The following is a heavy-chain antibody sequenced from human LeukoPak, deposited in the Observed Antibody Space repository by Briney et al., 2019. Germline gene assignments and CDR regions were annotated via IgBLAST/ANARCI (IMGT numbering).Heavy chain of an antibody. D-gene: IGHD6-19*01. Sequence: GGSLRLSCAASGFTFSSYAMSWVRQAPGKGLEWVSAISGSGGSTYYADSVKGRFTISRDNSKNTLYLQMNSLRAEDTAVYYCARDPSAYSSGWYPDYWGQGTLVTVSS. J-gene: IGHJ4*02. CDR3: ARDPSAYSSGWYPDY. CDR2: ISGSGGST. CDR1: GFTFSSYA. V-gene: IGHV3-23*01.